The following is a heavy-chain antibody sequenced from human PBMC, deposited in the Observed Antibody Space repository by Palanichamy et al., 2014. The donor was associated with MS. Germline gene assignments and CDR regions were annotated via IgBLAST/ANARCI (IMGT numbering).Heavy chain of an antibody. CDR1: GYTFTSYA. Sequence: QVQLVQSGAEVKKPGASVKVSCKASGYTFTSYAMHWVRQAPDKGLSGWDGSILPMVTQNIRRSSRTESPLPGTHPRSTAYMELSSLRSEDTAVYYCAKYSSSWYFDYWGQGTLVTVSS. J-gene: IGHJ4*02. CDR3: AKYSSSWYFDY. D-gene: IGHD6-13*01. CDR2: SILPMVT. V-gene: IGHV1-3*04.